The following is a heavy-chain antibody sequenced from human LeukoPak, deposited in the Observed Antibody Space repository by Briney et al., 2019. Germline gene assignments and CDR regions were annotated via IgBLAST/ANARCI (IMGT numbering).Heavy chain of an antibody. CDR3: ARMIPYSSSSLGRGYFDY. CDR2: IIPIFGTA. CDR1: GGTFSSYA. D-gene: IGHD6-6*01. V-gene: IGHV1-69*13. Sequence: ASVKVSCEASGGTFSSYAISWVRQAPGQGLEWMGGIIPIFGTANYAQKFQGRVTITADESTSTAYMELSSLRSEDTAVYYCARMIPYSSSSLGRGYFDYWGQGTLVTVSS. J-gene: IGHJ4*02.